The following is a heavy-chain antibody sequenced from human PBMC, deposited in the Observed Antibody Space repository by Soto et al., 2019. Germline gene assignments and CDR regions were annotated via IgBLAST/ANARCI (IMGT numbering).Heavy chain of an antibody. J-gene: IGHJ5*02. Sequence: ASVKVSCKVSGYTLTELSMHWVRQAPGKGLERMGGFDPEDGETIYAQKFQGRVTMTEDTSTDTAYMELSRLRSEDTAEYYCATYGRYNGKHRHWFDPWGQGILVTVS. CDR3: ATYGRYNGKHRHWFDP. D-gene: IGHD1-20*01. CDR1: GYTLTELS. V-gene: IGHV1-24*01. CDR2: FDPEDGET.